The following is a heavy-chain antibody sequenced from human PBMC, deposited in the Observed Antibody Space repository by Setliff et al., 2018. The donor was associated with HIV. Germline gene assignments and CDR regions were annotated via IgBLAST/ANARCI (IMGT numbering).Heavy chain of an antibody. CDR3: ATPHREREDDALDI. J-gene: IGHJ3*02. CDR1: GFSIGNFYY. Sequence: SETLSLTCNVSGFSIGNFYYWGWVRQPPGKGLEWVGSMYPNGRTYYNPSVKSRFTISVDTSKNQFFLKLSSVTAADTAMYYCATPHREREDDALDIWGQGTKVTVSS. CDR2: MYPNGRT. V-gene: IGHV4-38-2*02. D-gene: IGHD1-1*01.